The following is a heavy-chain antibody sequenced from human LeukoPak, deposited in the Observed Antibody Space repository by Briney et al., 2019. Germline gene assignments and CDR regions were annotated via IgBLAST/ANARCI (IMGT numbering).Heavy chain of an antibody. CDR2: IYYSRST. Sequence: SETLSLTCTVSGGSVSSGNYYWSWIRQPPGKELERIGYIYYSRSTNYNPSLESRVTISVDTSKNQFSLKVSSVTAADTAVYYCARGRGYSGYDIYFDYWGQGTLVTVSS. CDR1: GGSVSSGNYY. V-gene: IGHV4-61*01. CDR3: ARGRGYSGYDIYFDY. D-gene: IGHD5-12*01. J-gene: IGHJ4*02.